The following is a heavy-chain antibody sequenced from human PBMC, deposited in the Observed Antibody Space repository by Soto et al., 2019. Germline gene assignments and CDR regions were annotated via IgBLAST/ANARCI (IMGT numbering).Heavy chain of an antibody. Sequence: GSLRLSCAASGFTFSSYAMHWVRQAPGKGLEWVAVISYDGSNKYYADSVKGRFTISRDNSKNKLYLQMNSLRAEDTAVYYCASDTLSWWFGELLFNAPNYYYYGMEVWGQGTKVTVTS. CDR2: ISYDGSNK. CDR3: ASDTLSWWFGELLFNAPNYYYYGMEV. V-gene: IGHV3-30-3*01. D-gene: IGHD3-10*01. CDR1: GFTFSSYA. J-gene: IGHJ6*01.